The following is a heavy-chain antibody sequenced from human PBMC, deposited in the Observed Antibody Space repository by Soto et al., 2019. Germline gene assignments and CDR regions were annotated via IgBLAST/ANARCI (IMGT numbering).Heavy chain of an antibody. Sequence: SETLSLTCTVSGGSISSSSYYWGWIRQPPGKGLEWIGSIYYSGSTYHNPSLKSRVTISVDTSKNQFSLKLSSVTAADTAVYYCARIPTYGDPYYYYGMDVWGQGTTVTVSS. J-gene: IGHJ6*02. CDR3: ARIPTYGDPYYYYGMDV. CDR2: IYYSGST. V-gene: IGHV4-39*01. CDR1: GGSISSSSYY. D-gene: IGHD4-17*01.